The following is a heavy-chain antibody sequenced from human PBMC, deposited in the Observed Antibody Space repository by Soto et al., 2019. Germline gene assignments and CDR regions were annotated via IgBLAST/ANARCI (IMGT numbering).Heavy chain of an antibody. V-gene: IGHV3-48*04. CDR3: ARDFGGILRFGES. CDR1: GFIFSTYT. CDR2: ITGPSTTI. Sequence: EVQLVESGGGLVQPGGSLRLSCAGSGFIFSTYTMNWVRQAPGKGLEWLAYITGPSTTISYRDGVKGRFTISRDNAKNSLYLQMNSLRAEDTAVYYCARDFGGILRFGESWGQGTLVTVSS. D-gene: IGHD3-10*01. J-gene: IGHJ5*02.